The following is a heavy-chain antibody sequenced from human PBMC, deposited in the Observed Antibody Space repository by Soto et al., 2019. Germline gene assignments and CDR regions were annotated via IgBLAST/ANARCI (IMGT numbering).Heavy chain of an antibody. CDR2: IIPKFGTT. J-gene: IGHJ4*02. V-gene: IGHV1-69*13. CDR3: ARELDPYYGGNSLSLDY. CDR1: GGSFSTYG. D-gene: IGHD4-17*01. Sequence: QVQLVQSGAEVKKPGSSVKVSCKASGGSFSTYGISWVRLAPGQGLEWMGGIIPKFGTTNYAQKFRGRVTITADESTNTAYMELNYLRSEDTAVYLCARELDPYYGGNSLSLDYWGQGTLVTVSS.